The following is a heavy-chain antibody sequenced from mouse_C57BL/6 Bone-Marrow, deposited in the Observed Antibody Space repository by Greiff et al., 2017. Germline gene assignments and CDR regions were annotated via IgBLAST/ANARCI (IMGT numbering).Heavy chain of an antibody. CDR3: ARSPDSSGYLAWFAY. CDR1: GFNIKNTY. Sequence: EVQLQESVAELVRPGASVKLSCTASGFNIKNTYMHWVKQRPEQGLEWIGRIDPANGNTKYAPKFQGKATITADTSSNTAYLQLSSLTSEDTAIYYCARSPDSSGYLAWFAYWGQGNLVTVSA. CDR2: IDPANGNT. J-gene: IGHJ3*01. V-gene: IGHV14-3*01. D-gene: IGHD3-2*02.